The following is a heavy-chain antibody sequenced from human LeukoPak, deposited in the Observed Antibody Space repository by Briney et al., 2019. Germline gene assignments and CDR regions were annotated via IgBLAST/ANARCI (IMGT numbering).Heavy chain of an antibody. V-gene: IGHV4-59*08. CDR2: IYYSGST. CDR3: ARQLYSVYYYFDY. CDR1: DGSISSYY. Sequence: SETLSLTCTVSDGSISSYYWSWIRQPPGKGLEWIGYIYYSGSTNYNPSLKSRVTISVDTSKNQFSLKLSSVTAADTAVYYCARQLYSVYYYFDYWGQGTLLTVSS. D-gene: IGHD5/OR15-5a*01. J-gene: IGHJ4*02.